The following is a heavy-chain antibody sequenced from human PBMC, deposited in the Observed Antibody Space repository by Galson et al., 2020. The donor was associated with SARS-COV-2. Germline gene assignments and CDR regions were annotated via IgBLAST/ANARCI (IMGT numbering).Heavy chain of an antibody. CDR2: VYYRGIA. V-gene: IGHV4-39*01. J-gene: IGHJ4*02. CDR1: GGSITTSPYY. CDR3: AGHSVSGTYYDYFDY. D-gene: IGHD1-26*01. Sequence: SETLSLTCTVPGGSITTSPYYWGWIRQPPGKGLEWIGSVYYRGIAYYNPSLKSRVTISVDTSKNQFSLKLSSVTAAETAVFYCAGHSVSGTYYDYFDYWGRGTLVTVSS.